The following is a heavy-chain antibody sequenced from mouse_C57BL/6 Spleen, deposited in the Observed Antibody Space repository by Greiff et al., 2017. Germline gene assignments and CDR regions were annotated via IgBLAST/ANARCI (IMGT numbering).Heavy chain of an antibody. Sequence: QVQLQQPGAELVRPGSSVKLSCKASGYTFTSYWMDWVKQRPGQGLEWIGNIYPSDSETHYNQKFKDKATLTVDKSSSTAYMQLSSLTSEDSAVYDCARREEDYPYDYWGQGTTLTVSS. J-gene: IGHJ2*01. CDR1: GYTFTSYW. CDR3: ARREEDYPYDY. CDR2: IYPSDSET. D-gene: IGHD2-4*01. V-gene: IGHV1-61*01.